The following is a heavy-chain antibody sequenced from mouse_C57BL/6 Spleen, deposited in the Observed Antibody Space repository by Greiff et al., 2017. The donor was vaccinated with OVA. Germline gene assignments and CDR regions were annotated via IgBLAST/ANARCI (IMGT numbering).Heavy chain of an antibody. CDR3: ASPGSSYGFAY. D-gene: IGHD1-1*01. V-gene: IGHV1-53*01. CDR1: GYTFTSSW. Sequence: QVQLQQPGTELVKPGASVKLSCKASGYTFTSSWMHWVKQRPGHGLEWIGNIHPSNGGTNYNEKFKSKATLIVDKSSSTAYMQLSSLTSEDSAVYYCASPGSSYGFAYWGQGTLVTVSA. CDR2: IHPSNGGT. J-gene: IGHJ3*01.